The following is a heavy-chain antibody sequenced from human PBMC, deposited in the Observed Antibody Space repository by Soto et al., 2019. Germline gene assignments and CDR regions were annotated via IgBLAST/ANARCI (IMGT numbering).Heavy chain of an antibody. CDR2: ISAYNGNT. CDR1: GYTFTSYG. CDR3: ARDDESGASVPQNWFDP. Sequence: ASVKVSCKASGYTFTSYGISWVRQAPGQGLEWMGWISAYNGNTNYAQKPQGRVTMTTDTSTSSAYMELRSLKSHDTALYSCARDDESGASVPQNWFDPCRQRTLVTVSS. J-gene: IGHJ5*02. D-gene: IGHD2-15*01. V-gene: IGHV1-18*01.